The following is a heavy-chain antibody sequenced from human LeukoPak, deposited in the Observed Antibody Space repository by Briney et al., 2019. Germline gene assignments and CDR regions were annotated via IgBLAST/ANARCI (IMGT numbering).Heavy chain of an antibody. Sequence: ASVKVSCKASGYTFTGYYIHWVRQAPGQGPEWMGWINPHSGATNYAQKFQGRVAMTRDTSISTAFMELSSLRSDDTAMYYCSRDLLMYYSGSGESTWGQGTQVTVSS. V-gene: IGHV1-2*02. J-gene: IGHJ5*02. D-gene: IGHD3-10*01. CDR2: INPHSGAT. CDR3: SRDLLMYYSGSGEST. CDR1: GYTFTGYY.